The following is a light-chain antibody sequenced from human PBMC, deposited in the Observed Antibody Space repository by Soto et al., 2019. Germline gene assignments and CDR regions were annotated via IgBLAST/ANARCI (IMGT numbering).Light chain of an antibody. V-gene: IGKV1-17*01. J-gene: IGKJ2*01. CDR1: QGIRDA. CDR3: LQHSDYPFS. Sequence: DIQMTQSPSSLSASVGDRVTITCRASQGIRDALGWYQQKPGKVPKRLIYSASNLQSGVPSRFSGSGSETEFTLTISSLQPEDFATYYCLQHSDYPFSFGQGTRLE. CDR2: SAS.